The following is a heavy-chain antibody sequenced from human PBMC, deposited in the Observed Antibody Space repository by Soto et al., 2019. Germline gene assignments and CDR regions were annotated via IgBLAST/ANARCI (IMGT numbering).Heavy chain of an antibody. J-gene: IGHJ4*01. Sequence: GGSLRLSCAAFGFIFDDFTMHWVRLVPGKGLQWVSYINWDGRIAMYADSVKGRFTISRDNTNNHLYLQMNSLRSDDTALYYCAKDEGAAVESPGDWGHGTLVTVSS. CDR1: GFIFDDFT. D-gene: IGHD6-13*01. CDR3: AKDEGAAVESPGD. CDR2: INWDGRIA. V-gene: IGHV3-43*01.